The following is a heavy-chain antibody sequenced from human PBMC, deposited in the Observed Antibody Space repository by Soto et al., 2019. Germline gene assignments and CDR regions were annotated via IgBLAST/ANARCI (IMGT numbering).Heavy chain of an antibody. CDR1: GYSFTKYW. J-gene: IGHJ6*02. CDR3: ARRPRAVAGEDYHYTMDV. Sequence: PGESLKISCKGSGYSFTKYWIGWVRQMPGKGLEWMGIIYPGDSDTRYNPSFQGQVSISVDKSISTAYLQWNSLKASDTAIYYCARRPRAVAGEDYHYTMDVWGQGTTVTVSS. CDR2: IYPGDSDT. V-gene: IGHV5-51*01. D-gene: IGHD6-19*01.